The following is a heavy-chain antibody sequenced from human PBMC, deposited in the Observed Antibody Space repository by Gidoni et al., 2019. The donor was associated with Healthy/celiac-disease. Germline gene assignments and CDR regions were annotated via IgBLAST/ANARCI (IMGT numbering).Heavy chain of an antibody. CDR1: GFTFSSYA. CDR3: AKDGYRSYCSGGSCSEYYYYYYMDV. J-gene: IGHJ6*03. Sequence: EVQLLEPGGGLVQPGGSLRLSCAASGFTFSSYAMSWVSQAPGKGLEWVSAISGSGGSTYYADSVKSRFTISRDNSKNTLYLQMNSLRAEDTAVYYCAKDGYRSYCSGGSCSEYYYYYYMDVWGKGTTVTVSS. V-gene: IGHV3-23*01. D-gene: IGHD2-15*01. CDR2: ISGSGGST.